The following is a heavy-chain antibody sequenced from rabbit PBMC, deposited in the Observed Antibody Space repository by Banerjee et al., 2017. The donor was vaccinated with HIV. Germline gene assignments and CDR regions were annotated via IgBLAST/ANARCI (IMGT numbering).Heavy chain of an antibody. J-gene: IGHJ2*01. CDR2: IYIGSSGST. CDR1: GFSISSGYD. CDR3: ARAGSNYATGAFDP. D-gene: IGHD8-1*01. V-gene: IGHV1S40*01. Sequence: QSLEESGGDLVKPGASLTLTCTASGFSISSGYDMCWVRQAPGKGLEWIACIYIGSSGSTYYASWAKGRFTISKTSSTTVTLQMTSLTAADTATYFCARAGSNYATGAFDPWGQGTLVTVS.